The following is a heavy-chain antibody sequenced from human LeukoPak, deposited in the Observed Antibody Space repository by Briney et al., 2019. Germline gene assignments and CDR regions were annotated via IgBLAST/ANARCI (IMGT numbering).Heavy chain of an antibody. CDR1: GFTFSSYG. CDR3: AKEIGSAYYDFWSGYYPPNWFDP. J-gene: IGHJ5*02. Sequence: PGRSLRLSCAASGFTFSSYGMHWVRQAPGKGLEWVAVIWYDGSNKYYADSVKGRFTISRDNSKNTLYLQMNSLRAEDTAVYYCAKEIGSAYYDFWSGYYPPNWFDPWGQGTLVTVSS. D-gene: IGHD3-3*01. CDR2: IWYDGSNK. V-gene: IGHV3-33*06.